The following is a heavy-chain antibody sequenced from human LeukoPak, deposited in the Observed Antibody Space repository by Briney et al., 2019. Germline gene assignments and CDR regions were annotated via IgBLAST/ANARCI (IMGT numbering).Heavy chain of an antibody. CDR1: GGSFSGYY. J-gene: IGHJ6*02. D-gene: IGHD4-17*01. Sequence: SKTLSLTCAVYGGSFSGYYWSWIRQPPGKGLEWIGEINHSGSTNYNPSLKSRVTISVDTSKNQFSLKLSSVTAADTAVYYCARGREYGDYSGVYYYYGMDVWGQGTTVTVSS. CDR2: INHSGST. CDR3: ARGREYGDYSGVYYYYGMDV. V-gene: IGHV4-34*01.